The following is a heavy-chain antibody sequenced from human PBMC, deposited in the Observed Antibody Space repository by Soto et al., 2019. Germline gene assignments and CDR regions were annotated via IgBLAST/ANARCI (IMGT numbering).Heavy chain of an antibody. CDR2: INPYTGGT. Sequence: QVQLVQSGSEVKEPGASVKVSCKASGYTFTGYYVLWVRQAPGQGPESMGWINPYTGGTNYAQKFQGRVTMTRDTSISTADMELSKLISDDTAVYYCATQFHHCGGDCYRGPYFGMDVWGQGTTVTVSS. CDR3: ATQFHHCGGDCYRGPYFGMDV. CDR1: GYTFTGYY. V-gene: IGHV1-2*02. J-gene: IGHJ6*02. D-gene: IGHD2-21*02.